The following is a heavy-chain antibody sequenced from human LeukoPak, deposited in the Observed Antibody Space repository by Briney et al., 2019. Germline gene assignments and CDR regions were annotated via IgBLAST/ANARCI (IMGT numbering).Heavy chain of an antibody. CDR3: ARGGSLYFDY. V-gene: IGHV4-31*03. CDR2: IYYSGST. CDR1: GGSISSGGYY. D-gene: IGHD3-16*01. Sequence: SETLSLTCTVSGGSISSGGYYWSWIRQHPGKGLEWIGYIYYSGSTYYNPSLKSRVTISVDTSKNQFSLKLSSVTAADTAVYYCARGGSLYFDYWGQGTLVTVSS. J-gene: IGHJ4*02.